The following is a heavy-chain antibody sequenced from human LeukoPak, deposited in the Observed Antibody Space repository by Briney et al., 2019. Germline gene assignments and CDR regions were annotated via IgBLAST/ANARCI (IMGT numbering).Heavy chain of an antibody. J-gene: IGHJ6*02. CDR3: TKSTDYWYYGMDV. Sequence: PGGSLRLSCVASGFTFSTFAMYWLRQAPGKGLEWVSAIGANVGSTSYADSARGWFTISRDNSRNTLYLQMSSLRTDDTATYYCTKSTDYWYYGMDVWGQGTTVTVSS. CDR1: GFTFSTFA. CDR2: IGANVGST. D-gene: IGHD2-8*02. V-gene: IGHV3-23*01.